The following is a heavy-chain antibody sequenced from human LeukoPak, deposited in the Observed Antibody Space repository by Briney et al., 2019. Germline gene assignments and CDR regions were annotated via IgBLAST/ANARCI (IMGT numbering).Heavy chain of an antibody. Sequence: GGSLRLSCVASGFTFSSHGMHWVRQAPGKGLEWVAVIWYDGSHRYYPDSVKGRFTISKDNSKNTLFLQMDSLRVDDTAVYYCVRDNAAADGALDYWGQGSLVTVSS. D-gene: IGHD5-24*01. CDR2: IWYDGSHR. CDR1: GFTFSSHG. V-gene: IGHV3-33*01. J-gene: IGHJ4*02. CDR3: VRDNAAADGALDY.